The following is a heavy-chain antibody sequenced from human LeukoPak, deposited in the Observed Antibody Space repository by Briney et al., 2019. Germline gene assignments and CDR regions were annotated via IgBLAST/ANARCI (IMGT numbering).Heavy chain of an antibody. V-gene: IGHV3-15*01. CDR2: IKSKTDGGTT. CDR1: GFTFSNAW. Sequence: GGSLRLSCAASGFTFSNAWMSWVRQAPGKGLEWVGRIKSKTDGGTTDYAAPVKGRFTISRDDSKNTLYLQMNSLKTEDTAVYYCITFVKYSSSFAIDYWGQGTLVTVSS. J-gene: IGHJ4*02. D-gene: IGHD6-6*01. CDR3: ITFVKYSSSFAIDY.